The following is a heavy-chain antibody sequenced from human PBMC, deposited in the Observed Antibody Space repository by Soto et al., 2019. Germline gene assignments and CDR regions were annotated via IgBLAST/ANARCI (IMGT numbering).Heavy chain of an antibody. V-gene: IGHV1-69*13. Sequence: GASVKVSWQGSGSTLSSYAISWGRPAPGQGLEWMGGIIPIFGTANYAQKFQGRVTITADESTSTAYMELSSLRSEDTAVYYCATDRLELRPGAFDIWGQGTMVTVSS. CDR1: GSTLSSYA. J-gene: IGHJ3*02. CDR3: ATDRLELRPGAFDI. CDR2: IIPIFGTA. D-gene: IGHD1-7*01.